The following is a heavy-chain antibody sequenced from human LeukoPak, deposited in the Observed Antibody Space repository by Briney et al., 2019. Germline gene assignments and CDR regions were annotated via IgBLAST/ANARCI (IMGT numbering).Heavy chain of an antibody. CDR2: MNPNSGNT. D-gene: IGHD5-24*01. CDR1: GYTFTGYY. V-gene: IGHV1-8*02. J-gene: IGHJ4*02. CDR3: ARASRRDGYNLRY. Sequence: ASVKVSCKASGYTFTGYYMHWVRQAPGQGLEWMGWMNPNSGNTGYAQKFQGRVTMTRNTSISTAYMELSSLRSEDTAVYYCARASRRDGYNLRYWGQGTLVTVSS.